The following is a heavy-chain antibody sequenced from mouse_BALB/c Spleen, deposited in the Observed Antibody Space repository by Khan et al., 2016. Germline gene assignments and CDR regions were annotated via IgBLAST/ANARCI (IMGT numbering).Heavy chain of an antibody. J-gene: IGHJ2*01. D-gene: IGHD3-3*01. CDR3: TRGTGYFDY. Sequence: QVQLKQSGAELVRPGASVKLSCKASGYTFTSFWINWVKQRPGQGLEWIGHIYPSDSYTDYNQKFKDRATLTVDKSSNTAYMQLNSPTSEDSAVYYGTRGTGYFDYWGQGTTLTVSS. V-gene: IGHV1-69*02. CDR1: GYTFTSFW. CDR2: IYPSDSYT.